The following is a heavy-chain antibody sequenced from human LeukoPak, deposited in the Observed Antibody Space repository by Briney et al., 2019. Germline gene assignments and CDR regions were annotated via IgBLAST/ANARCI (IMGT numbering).Heavy chain of an antibody. Sequence: GGSLRLSCAASGFTFRSYTMNWVRQAPGKGLEWVSSISSGSTYIYYTNSLKGRFTVSRDDAKNSLYLQMNSLRAEDTAVYYCASGFGDAFDIWGQGTVVTVSS. CDR3: ASGFGDAFDI. CDR1: GFTFRSYT. CDR2: ISSGSTYI. D-gene: IGHD3-16*01. V-gene: IGHV3-21*01. J-gene: IGHJ3*02.